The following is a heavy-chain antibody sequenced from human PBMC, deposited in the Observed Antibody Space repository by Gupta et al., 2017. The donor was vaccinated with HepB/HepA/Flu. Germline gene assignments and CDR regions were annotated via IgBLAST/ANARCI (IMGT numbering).Heavy chain of an antibody. CDR2: LSYTGSSK. Sequence: EVQLVESGGGLVQPGGSLRLSCTASGFTFNDYGMNWVRLVPGKGLQWVSYLSYTGSSKYYEDSVKGRFTISRDTAKNSLYLQMNSLRAEDTAVYYCAREGARYFDLWGRGTLVTVSS. V-gene: IGHV3-48*03. CDR3: AREGARYFDL. D-gene: IGHD3-16*01. J-gene: IGHJ2*01. CDR1: GFTFNDYG.